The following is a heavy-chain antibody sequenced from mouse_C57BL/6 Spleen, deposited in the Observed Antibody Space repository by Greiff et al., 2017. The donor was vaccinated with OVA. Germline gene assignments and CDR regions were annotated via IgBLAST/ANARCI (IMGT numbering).Heavy chain of an antibody. CDR1: GYTFTSYW. CDR2: IDPSASYT. V-gene: IGHV1-69*01. CDR3: ARQGRGYYAMDY. Sequence: QVQLQQPGAELVMPGASVKLSCKASGYTFTSYWMHWVKQRPGQGLEWIGEIDPSASYTNYNQKFKGKSTLTVDKSSSTAYMQLSSLTSEDSAVDYCARQGRGYYAMDYWGQGTSVTVSS. J-gene: IGHJ4*01. D-gene: IGHD3-3*01.